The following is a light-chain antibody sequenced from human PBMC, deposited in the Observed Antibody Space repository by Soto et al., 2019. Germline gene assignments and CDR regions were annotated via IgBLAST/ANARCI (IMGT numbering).Light chain of an antibody. CDR1: QSVSSN. Sequence: EIVMTQSPATLSVSPGERATLSCRASQSVSSNLAWYQQKPGQAPRLLIHDASTRATGTPARFSGSGSGTEFTPTISSLQSEDSAVYYCQQYNNWRTFGQGTKVKSN. CDR3: QQYNNWRT. CDR2: DAS. J-gene: IGKJ1*01. V-gene: IGKV3-15*01.